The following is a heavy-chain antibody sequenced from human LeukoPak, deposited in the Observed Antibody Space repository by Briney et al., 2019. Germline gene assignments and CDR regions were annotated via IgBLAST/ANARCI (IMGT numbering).Heavy chain of an antibody. J-gene: IGHJ3*02. CDR2: IYYSGST. Sequence: SETLSLTCTVSGGSISSYYWSWIRQPPGKGLEWIGSIYYSGSTYYNPSLKSRVTISVDTSKNQFSLKLSSVTAADTAVYYCTTGYDSSGYAFDIWGQGTMVTVSS. D-gene: IGHD3-22*01. V-gene: IGHV4-39*07. CDR1: GGSISSYY. CDR3: TTGYDSSGYAFDI.